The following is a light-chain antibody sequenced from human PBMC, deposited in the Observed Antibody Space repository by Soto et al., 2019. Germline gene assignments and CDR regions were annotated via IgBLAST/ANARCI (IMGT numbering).Light chain of an antibody. J-gene: IGKJ5*01. V-gene: IGKV3-20*01. Sequence: EIVLTQSPGTLSLSPGDRATLSCRASQSFSSSFLAWYQQRRGQAPRLLIYGASSRATGIPDRFSASGSGTDVTLTIRRLEPEDFAVYYCQQFGSSPITFGQGTRLEIK. CDR2: GAS. CDR3: QQFGSSPIT. CDR1: QSFSSSF.